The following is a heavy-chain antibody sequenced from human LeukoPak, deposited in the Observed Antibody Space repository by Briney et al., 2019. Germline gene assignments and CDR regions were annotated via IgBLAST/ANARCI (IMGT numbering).Heavy chain of an antibody. CDR1: GYTFTSYY. J-gene: IGHJ3*02. Sequence: ASVKVSCKASGYTFTSYYMYWVRQAPGQGLEWMGIINPSGGSTSYAQKFQGRVTMTRNTSISTAYMELSSLRSEDTAVYYCARGRIKIFGVVIFRDAFDIWGQGIMVTVSS. D-gene: IGHD3-3*01. CDR2: INPSGGST. V-gene: IGHV1-46*01. CDR3: ARGRIKIFGVVIFRDAFDI.